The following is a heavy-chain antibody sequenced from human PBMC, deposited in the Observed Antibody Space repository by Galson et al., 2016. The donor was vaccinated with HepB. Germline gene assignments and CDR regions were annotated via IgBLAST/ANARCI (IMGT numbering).Heavy chain of an antibody. V-gene: IGHV3-23*01. J-gene: IGHJ4*02. CDR1: GFTFSTAA. CDR3: ARATSIVVVTPPC. D-gene: IGHD2-21*02. CDR2: ISNSGSTT. Sequence: SLRLSCAASGFTFSTAAMSWVRQAPGKGLEWVSAISNSGSTTYYADSVKGRFTISRDNSKNMLHLQMNSLRAEDTAVYYCARATSIVVVTPPCWGQGTLVTVSS.